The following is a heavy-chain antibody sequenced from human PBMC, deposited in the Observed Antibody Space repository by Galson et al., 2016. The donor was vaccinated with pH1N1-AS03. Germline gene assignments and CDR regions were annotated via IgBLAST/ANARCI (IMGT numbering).Heavy chain of an antibody. CDR1: EYPFTSYW. D-gene: IGHD6-25*01. CDR3: ARHNEAATLSAPSDY. Sequence: QSGAEVKKPGDSLKISCKASEYPFTSYWIAWVRQMPGKGLEWMGIIYPGDSETRYSPSFRGQVTFSCDKSINTAYLQWSSLKASDTAIYYCARHNEAATLSAPSDYWGQGTLVTVSS. J-gene: IGHJ4*02. CDR2: IYPGDSET. V-gene: IGHV5-51*01.